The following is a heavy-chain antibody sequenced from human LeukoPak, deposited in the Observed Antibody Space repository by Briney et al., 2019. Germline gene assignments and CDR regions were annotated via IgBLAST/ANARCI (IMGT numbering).Heavy chain of an antibody. D-gene: IGHD5-24*01. V-gene: IGHV4-59*01. CDR3: ARDEMATSYFDN. CDR2: ISYSGSA. J-gene: IGHJ4*02. Sequence: SETLSLTCTVSGGSISDYYWGWIRQPPAKGLEWIGYISYSGSANYNPSLKSRVTISVDTSKNQFSLKLSSVTAADTAVYYCARDEMATSYFDNWGQGTLVTVSS. CDR1: GGSISDYY.